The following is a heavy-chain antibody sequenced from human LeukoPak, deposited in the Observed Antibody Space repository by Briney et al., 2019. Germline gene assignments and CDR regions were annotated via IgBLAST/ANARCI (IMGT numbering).Heavy chain of an antibody. V-gene: IGHV5-51*01. CDR3: ARGTTPNIRVNSPFDY. Sequence: KRGESLKISCKGSGYSFTTYWIGWVRQMPGKGLEWMGIIYPGDSDARYSPSFQGQVTISADKSISTAYLQWSSLKASDTAMYYCARGTTPNIRVNSPFDYWGQGTLVTVSS. CDR1: GYSFTTYW. CDR2: IYPGDSDA. D-gene: IGHD4-17*01. J-gene: IGHJ4*02.